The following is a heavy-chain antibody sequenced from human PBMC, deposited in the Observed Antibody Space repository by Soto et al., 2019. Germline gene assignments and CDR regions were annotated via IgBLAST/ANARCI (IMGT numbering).Heavy chain of an antibody. D-gene: IGHD3-10*01. CDR3: ARMYGSGSSRFDP. Sequence: PSETLSLTCTVSGGSISSYYWSWIRQPPGKGLEWIGYIYYSGSTNYNPSLKSRVTISVDTSKNQFSLKLSSVTAADTAVYYCARMYGSGSSRFDPWGQGTLVTVS. CDR1: GGSISSYY. J-gene: IGHJ5*02. CDR2: IYYSGST. V-gene: IGHV4-59*01.